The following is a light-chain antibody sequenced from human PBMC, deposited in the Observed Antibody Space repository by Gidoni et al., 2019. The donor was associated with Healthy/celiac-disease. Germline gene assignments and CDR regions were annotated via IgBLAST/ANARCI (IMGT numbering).Light chain of an antibody. Sequence: HSALTPPPSPSASPVQSVTSSGTGTSSDVGGDNYVSGYQQHPGKAPKRMIYEVSKRPSGVPDRFSGSKSGNTASLTVSGLQAEEEADYYCSSYAGSNNLVFGGGTKLTVL. CDR1: SSDVGGDNY. V-gene: IGLV2-8*01. CDR2: EVS. CDR3: SSYAGSNNLV. J-gene: IGLJ2*01.